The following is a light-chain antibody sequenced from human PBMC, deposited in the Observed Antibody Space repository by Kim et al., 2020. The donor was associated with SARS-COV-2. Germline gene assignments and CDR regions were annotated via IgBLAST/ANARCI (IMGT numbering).Light chain of an antibody. V-gene: IGKV3-20*01. CDR1: QSVSSGY. J-gene: IGKJ5*01. Sequence: VLTQSPGTLSLSPGERATLSCRASQSVSSGYLAWYQKKPGQAPRLLFYDASSRATGIPDRFSGSGCGTDFTLTISRLEPEDFAVYYCQQYTGSPITFGQGTRLEIK. CDR2: DAS. CDR3: QQYTGSPIT.